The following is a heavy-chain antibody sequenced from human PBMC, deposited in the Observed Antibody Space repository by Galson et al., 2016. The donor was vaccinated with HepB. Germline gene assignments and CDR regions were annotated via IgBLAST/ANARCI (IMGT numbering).Heavy chain of an antibody. D-gene: IGHD2-21*02. CDR1: GGSSIAYT. Sequence: SVKVSCKASGGSSIAYTTSWLRQAPGQGLEWLGRMIPILDRPNYAQSFQDRLTITADKYTNTAYTELNSLISDDTAVYYCARDDSYCGVDCYRHFVHWGQGTLVTVSS. V-gene: IGHV1-69*08. J-gene: IGHJ5*02. CDR2: MIPILDRP. CDR3: ARDDSYCGVDCYRHFVH.